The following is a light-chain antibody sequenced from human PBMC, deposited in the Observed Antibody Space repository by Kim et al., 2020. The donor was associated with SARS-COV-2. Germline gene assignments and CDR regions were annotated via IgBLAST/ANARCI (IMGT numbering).Light chain of an antibody. CDR2: AVS. V-gene: IGLV2-14*03. J-gene: IGLJ1*01. CDR1: SSDVGGYNY. CDR3: SSYTRSTTNYV. Sequence: QSSTISCTGTSSDVGGYNYVSWYQQHPGKAPKLMIYAVSNRPSGVSNRFSGSKAGNTASLTISGLQAEDEADYYCSSYTRSTTNYVFGTGTKVTVL.